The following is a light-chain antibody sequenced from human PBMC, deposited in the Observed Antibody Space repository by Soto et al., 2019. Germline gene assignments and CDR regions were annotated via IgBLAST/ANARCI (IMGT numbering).Light chain of an antibody. CDR3: SSYTSSSTPPWV. J-gene: IGLJ3*02. CDR2: EVR. Sequence: QSALTQPASVSGSPGQSITISCTGTSSDVGSYNYVSWYQQHPGKAPKLMIYEVRNRPSGVSDRFSGSKSGKTASLTIFGLQAEDEADYYCSSYTSSSTPPWVFGGGTKLTVL. V-gene: IGLV2-14*01. CDR1: SSDVGSYNY.